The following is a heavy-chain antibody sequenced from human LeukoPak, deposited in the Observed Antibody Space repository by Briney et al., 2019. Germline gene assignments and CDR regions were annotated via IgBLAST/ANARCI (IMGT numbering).Heavy chain of an antibody. D-gene: IGHD6-6*01. CDR2: IACSNYYL. J-gene: IGHJ4*02. Sequence: GGSLRLSCAASGFTFTTYYMNWVPQAPGNGLESFSFIACSNYYLYYTDSVKRRFTISRDDDKYSLFLQMNSLRDDDTAVYYCASGFSSSHYFDYWGQGTLVTVSS. V-gene: IGHV3-21*06. CDR1: GFTFTTYY. CDR3: ASGFSSSHYFDY.